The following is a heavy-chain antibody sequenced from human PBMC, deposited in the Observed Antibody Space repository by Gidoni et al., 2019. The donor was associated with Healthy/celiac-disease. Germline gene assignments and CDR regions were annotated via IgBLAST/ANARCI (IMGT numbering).Heavy chain of an antibody. J-gene: IGHJ4*02. CDR2: IKSKTDGGTT. CDR1: GFTFSNAW. Sequence: EVQLVESGGGLVKPGGSLRLSCAASGFTFSNAWMSWVRQAPGKGLGWVGPIKSKTDGGTTDYAAPVKGRFTISRDDSKNTLYLQMNSLKTEDTAVYYCTTDESIFGAYPTPFDYWGQGTLVTVSS. D-gene: IGHD3-10*01. CDR3: TTDESIFGAYPTPFDY. V-gene: IGHV3-15*01.